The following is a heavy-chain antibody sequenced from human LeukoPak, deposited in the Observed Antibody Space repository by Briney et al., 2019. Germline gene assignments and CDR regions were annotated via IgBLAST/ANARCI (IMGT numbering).Heavy chain of an antibody. CDR2: ISYDGSNK. J-gene: IGHJ4*02. Sequence: GGSLRLSCAASGFTFSSYAMHWVRQAPGKGLEWVAVISYDGSNKYYADSVKGRFTISRDTSKNTLYLQMNSLRAEDTAVYYCARTGGSYPYYFDYWGQGTLVTVSS. D-gene: IGHD1-26*01. CDR1: GFTFSSYA. CDR3: ARTGGSYPYYFDY. V-gene: IGHV3-30*04.